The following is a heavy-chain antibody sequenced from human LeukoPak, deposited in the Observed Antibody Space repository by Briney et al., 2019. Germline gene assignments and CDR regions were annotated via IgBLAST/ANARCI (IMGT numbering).Heavy chain of an antibody. D-gene: IGHD2-8*02. V-gene: IGHV1-69*13. J-gene: IGHJ4*02. CDR1: GGTFSSYA. CDR2: IIPIFGTA. Sequence: ASVKVSCKASGGTFSSYAISWVRQAPGQGLEWMGGIIPIFGTANYAQKFQGRVTITADESTSTAYMELSSLRSEDTAVYYCANPGLVRGCHHGTEYLDYRGQGTLVTVSS. CDR3: ANPGLVRGCHHGTEYLDY.